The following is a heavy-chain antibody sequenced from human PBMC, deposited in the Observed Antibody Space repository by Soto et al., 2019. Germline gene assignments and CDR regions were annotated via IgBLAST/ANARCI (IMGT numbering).Heavy chain of an antibody. D-gene: IGHD6-13*01. CDR1: GFTFISYA. CDR2: ISGSGGST. V-gene: IGHV3-23*01. J-gene: IGHJ4*02. CDR3: AKDQILSSWTFDY. Sequence: EVQLLESGGCLVQPGGSLRLSCAASGFTFISYAMSWVRQAPGKGLEWVSAISGSGGSTYYADSVKGRFTISRDNSKNTLYLQMNSLKAEDTAVYYCAKDQILSSWTFDYWGQGTLVTVSS.